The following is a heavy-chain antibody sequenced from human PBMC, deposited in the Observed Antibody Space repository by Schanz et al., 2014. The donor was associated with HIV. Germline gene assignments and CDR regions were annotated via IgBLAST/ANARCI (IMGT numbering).Heavy chain of an antibody. CDR3: ARGRGTYNSGYYNPLDY. V-gene: IGHV3-33*01. CDR2: IWYDGTKI. D-gene: IGHD3-22*01. CDR1: GFTFRNFG. J-gene: IGHJ4*02. Sequence: QEQLVESGGGVVQPGKSLRLSCAASGFTFRNFGMHWVRQAPGKGLEWVAVIWYDGTKIDYADSVKGRFTVSRDNSKNMLYLQMNSLRAEDTAVYYCARGRGTYNSGYYNPLDYWGQGSLVTVSS.